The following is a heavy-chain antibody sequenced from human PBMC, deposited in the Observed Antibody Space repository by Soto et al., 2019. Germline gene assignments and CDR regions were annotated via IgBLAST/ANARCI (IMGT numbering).Heavy chain of an antibody. D-gene: IGHD3-9*01. CDR3: AQGRGLVSPHY. Sequence: GGSLRLSCGASGFTFSSHAMTWVRQAPGKGLEWVSAISGSGGSTYYADSVKGRFTISRDNSKNTMFLQINSLRAEDTAVYYCAQGRGLVSPHYWGQGTLVTVSS. V-gene: IGHV3-23*01. CDR1: GFTFSSHA. CDR2: ISGSGGST. J-gene: IGHJ4*02.